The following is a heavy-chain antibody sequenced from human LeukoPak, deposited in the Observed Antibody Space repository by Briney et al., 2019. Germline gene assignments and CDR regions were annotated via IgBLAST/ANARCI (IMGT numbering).Heavy chain of an antibody. CDR3: TSKPYSSGWNLDY. CDR2: IRSKANSYAT. J-gene: IGHJ4*02. Sequence: PGGSLRLSCAASGFTFSGSAMHWVRQASGKGLEWVGRIRSKANSYATAYAASVKGRFTISRDDSKNTAYLQMNSPKTEDTAVYYCTSKPYSSGWNLDYWGQGTLVTVSS. CDR1: GFTFSGSA. V-gene: IGHV3-73*01. D-gene: IGHD6-19*01.